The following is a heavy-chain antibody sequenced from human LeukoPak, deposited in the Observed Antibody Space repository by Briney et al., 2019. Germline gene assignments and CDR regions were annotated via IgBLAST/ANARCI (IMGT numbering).Heavy chain of an antibody. Sequence: GGSLRLSCAASGFTFSSYGMHWVRQAPGKGLEWVAVIWYDGSNKYYAGSVKGRFTIFRDNSKNTLYLQMNSLRAEDTAVYYCARTFGSREGSSGWYDSAFDIWGQGTMVTVSS. CDR2: IWYDGSNK. CDR3: ARTFGSREGSSGWYDSAFDI. D-gene: IGHD6-19*01. CDR1: GFTFSSYG. V-gene: IGHV3-33*01. J-gene: IGHJ3*02.